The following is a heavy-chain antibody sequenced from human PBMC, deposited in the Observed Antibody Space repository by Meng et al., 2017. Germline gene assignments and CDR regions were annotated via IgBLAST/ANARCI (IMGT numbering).Heavy chain of an antibody. D-gene: IGHD6-19*01. CDR2: IYSGGST. V-gene: IGHV3-53*04. J-gene: IGHJ5*02. Sequence: GGSLRLSCAASGFTVSSNYMSWVRQAPGKGLEWVSVIYSGGSTYYADYVKGRFTISRHNAKNTLYLQMNSLRAEDTAVYYCARGGAVAGTGGGYNWFDPWGQGTLVTVSS. CDR1: GFTVSSNY. CDR3: ARGGAVAGTGGGYNWFDP.